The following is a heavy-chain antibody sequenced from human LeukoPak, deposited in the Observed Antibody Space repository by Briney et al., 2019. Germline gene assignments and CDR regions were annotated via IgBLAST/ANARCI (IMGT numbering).Heavy chain of an antibody. CDR1: GFSFNTYA. D-gene: IGHD2-15*01. CDR2: ISNTVGST. V-gene: IGHV3-23*01. Sequence: GGSLRLSCAASGFSFNTYAMSWVRQAPGKGLEWVSAISNTVGSTYYADSVKGRFTISRDKSKNTLSLQMNSLRAEDTAVYYCAQQVGYCSSGSCYFTYWGQGTLVTVSS. CDR3: AQQVGYCSSGSCYFTY. J-gene: IGHJ1*01.